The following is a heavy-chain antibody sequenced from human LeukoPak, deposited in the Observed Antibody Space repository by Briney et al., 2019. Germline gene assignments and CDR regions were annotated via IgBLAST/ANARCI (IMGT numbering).Heavy chain of an antibody. V-gene: IGHV3-30-3*01. CDR1: GFTFSSFA. D-gene: IGHD3-16*02. J-gene: IGHJ4*02. CDR2: ISYAGTNK. Sequence: GGSLRLSCAASGFTFSSFAMHWVRQAPGKGLEWVALISYAGTNKYYADSVKGRFTISRDNSKNTLYLQMNSLRAEDTAVYYCARAPMITFGGVIVILNLFDYWGQGTLVTVSS. CDR3: ARAPMITFGGVIVILNLFDY.